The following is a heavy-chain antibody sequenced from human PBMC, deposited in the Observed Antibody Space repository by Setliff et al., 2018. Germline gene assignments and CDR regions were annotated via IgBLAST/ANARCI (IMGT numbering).Heavy chain of an antibody. V-gene: IGHV3-23*01. J-gene: IGHJ4*02. CDR2: TSGSGGST. CDR3: AKDLRGYYGSSSEYYFDY. D-gene: IGHD3-10*01. CDR1: GFTFSSYA. Sequence: LRLSCAASGFTFSSYAMSWVRQAPGKGLEWVSATSGSGGSTYYADSVKGRFTISRDNSKNTLYLQMNSLRAVDTAVYYCAKDLRGYYGSSSEYYFDYWGQGTLVTVSS.